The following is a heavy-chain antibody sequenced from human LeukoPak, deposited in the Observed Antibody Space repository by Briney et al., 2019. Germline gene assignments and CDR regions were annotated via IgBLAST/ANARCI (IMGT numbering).Heavy chain of an antibody. CDR2: IYPGDSDT. CDR1: GYSFTNYW. D-gene: IGHD3-10*01. V-gene: IGHV5-51*01. J-gene: IGHJ4*02. Sequence: GESLKISCKGSGYSFTNYWIGWVRQMPGKGLEWMGIIYPGDSDTRYSPSFQGQVTISADKSTSTAYLQWSSLKASDTAICVTREWFGAFEYWGQGTLVTVSS. CDR3: REWFGAFEY.